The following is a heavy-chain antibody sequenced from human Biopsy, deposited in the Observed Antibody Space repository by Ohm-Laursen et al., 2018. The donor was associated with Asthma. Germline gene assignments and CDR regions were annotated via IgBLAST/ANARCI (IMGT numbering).Heavy chain of an antibody. CDR2: TNERGVT. J-gene: IGHJ6*02. CDR1: PGSSSGFF. V-gene: IGHV4-34*01. CDR3: ARGPELDV. Sequence: SDTLSLTRAVYPGSSSGFFWTWIRQSPGKGLEWIGETNERGVTNNNPSLKSRVIISIDTYWNRVSLKLTSVTAADTAVYYCARGPELDVWGQGTTVTVSS.